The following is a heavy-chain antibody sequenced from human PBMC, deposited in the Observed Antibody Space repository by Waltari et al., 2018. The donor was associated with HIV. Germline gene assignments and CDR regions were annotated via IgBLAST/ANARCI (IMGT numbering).Heavy chain of an antibody. Sequence: EVQLVESGGGLVKPGGSLRLSCAASGFTFDDYAMHWVRQAPGKGLEWVSGINWNSGSIGYAGSVKGRFTISRDNANNSLYLQMHSLRVEDTAFYYCAKGVTYGDYVTPFDYWGQGTLVTVSS. CDR3: AKGVTYGDYVTPFDY. CDR1: GFTFDDYA. CDR2: INWNSGSI. D-gene: IGHD4-17*01. J-gene: IGHJ4*02. V-gene: IGHV3-9*01.